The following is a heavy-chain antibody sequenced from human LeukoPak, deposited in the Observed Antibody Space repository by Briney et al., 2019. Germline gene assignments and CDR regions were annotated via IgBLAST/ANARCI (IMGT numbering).Heavy chain of an antibody. CDR2: VYYTGST. CDR1: GGSISSYY. D-gene: IGHD2-2*01. Sequence: KPSETLSLTCTVSGGSISSYYWSWIRQPPGKGLEWIGYVYYTGSTNYNPSLKSRVTISVDRSKNQFSLKLSSVTAADTAVYYCARVVVPAAAGDYWGQGTLVTVSS. CDR3: ARVVVPAAAGDY. V-gene: IGHV4-59*12. J-gene: IGHJ4*02.